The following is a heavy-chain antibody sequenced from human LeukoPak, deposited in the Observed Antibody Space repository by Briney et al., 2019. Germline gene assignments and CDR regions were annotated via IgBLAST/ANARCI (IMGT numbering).Heavy chain of an antibody. V-gene: IGHV1-18*01. D-gene: IGHD2-2*01. J-gene: IGHJ3*02. CDR3: ARGNDQLLPDAFDI. Sequence: GASVRVSCKASGYTFTSYGISWVRQAPGQGLEWMGWISAYNGNTNYAQKLQGRVTMTTDTSTSTAYMELRSLRSDDTAVYYCARGNDQLLPDAFDIWGQGTMVTVSS. CDR2: ISAYNGNT. CDR1: GYTFTSYG.